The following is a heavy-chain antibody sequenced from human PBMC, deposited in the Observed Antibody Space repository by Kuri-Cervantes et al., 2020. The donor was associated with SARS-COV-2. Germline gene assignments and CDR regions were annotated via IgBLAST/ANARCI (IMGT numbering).Heavy chain of an antibody. D-gene: IGHD3-3*01. CDR2: IYTSGST. CDR1: GCSISSGSYY. J-gene: IGHJ3*02. Sequence: SETLSLTCTVSGCSISSGSYYWSWIRQPAGKGLEWIGRIYTSGSTNYNPSLKSRVTISVDTSKNQFSLKLSSVTAADTAVYYCARDFPTLGWSGYEGAFDIWGQGTMVTVSS. V-gene: IGHV4-61*02. CDR3: ARDFPTLGWSGYEGAFDI.